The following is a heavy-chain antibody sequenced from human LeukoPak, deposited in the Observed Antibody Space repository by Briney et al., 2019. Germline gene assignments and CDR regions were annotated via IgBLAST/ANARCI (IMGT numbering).Heavy chain of an antibody. J-gene: IGHJ3*02. CDR1: GFTFSSYA. CDR2: ISGSGGST. D-gene: IGHD1-26*01. V-gene: IGHV3-23*01. Sequence: GRSLRLSCAASGFTFSSYAMSWVRQAPGKGLEWVSAISGSGGSTYYADSVKGRFTISRDNSKNTLYLQMNSLRGEDTAVYYCARGGSYLNAFDIWGQGTMVTVSS. CDR3: ARGGSYLNAFDI.